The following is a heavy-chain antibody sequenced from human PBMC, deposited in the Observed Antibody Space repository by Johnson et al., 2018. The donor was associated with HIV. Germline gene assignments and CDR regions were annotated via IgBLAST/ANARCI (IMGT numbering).Heavy chain of an antibody. D-gene: IGHD6-19*01. V-gene: IGHV3-33*01. CDR3: ARAVARGQWLANGYI. CDR2: IWYDGSNK. CDR1: GFTFSSYG. J-gene: IGHJ3*02. Sequence: QVQLVESGGGVVQPGRSLRLSCAASGFTFSSYGMHWVRQAPGKGLEWVAVIWYDGSNKYYADSVKGRFTISRDNSKNTLYMQMNSLRAEDTAVYYCARAVARGQWLANGYIWGQGTMVTVSS.